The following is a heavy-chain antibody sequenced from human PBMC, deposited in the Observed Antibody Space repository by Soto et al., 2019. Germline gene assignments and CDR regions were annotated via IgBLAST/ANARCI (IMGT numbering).Heavy chain of an antibody. Sequence: GGSLRLSCAASGFTFSSYGMHWVRQAPGKGLEWVAVIWYDGSNKYYADSVKGRFTISRDNSKNTLYLQMNSLRAEDTAVYYCARVDPLYSSGWFLDYWGQGTLVTVSS. D-gene: IGHD6-19*01. CDR3: ARVDPLYSSGWFLDY. CDR2: IWYDGSNK. J-gene: IGHJ4*02. CDR1: GFTFSSYG. V-gene: IGHV3-33*01.